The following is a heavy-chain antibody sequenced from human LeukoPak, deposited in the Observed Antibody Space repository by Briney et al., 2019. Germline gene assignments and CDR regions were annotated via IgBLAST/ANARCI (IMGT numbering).Heavy chain of an antibody. CDR2: IHYIGIT. CDR1: GGSIINYY. CDR3: ARALWGYAPDDYSSFDY. Sequence: PSETLSLTCSISGGSIINYYWNWIRQPPGKGLEWIGYIHYIGITNYNPSLKSRVTISVDTSKNQFSLKLSSVTAADTAVYYCARALWGYAPDDYSSFDYWGQATLVTVSS. J-gene: IGHJ4*02. D-gene: IGHD4-11*01. V-gene: IGHV4-59*08.